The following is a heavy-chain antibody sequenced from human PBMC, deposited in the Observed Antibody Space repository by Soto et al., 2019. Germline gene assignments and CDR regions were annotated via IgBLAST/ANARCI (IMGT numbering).Heavy chain of an antibody. J-gene: IGHJ6*02. Sequence: GGSLRLSCAASGFTFSSYGMHWVRQAPGKGLEWVAVIWYDGSNKYYADSVKGRFTISRDNSKNTLYLQMNSLRAEDTAVYYCAXDLLDFWSGHPARGMDVWGQGTTVTVSS. CDR3: AXDLLDFWSGHPARGMDV. CDR1: GFTFSSYG. CDR2: IWYDGSNK. V-gene: IGHV3-33*01. D-gene: IGHD3-3*01.